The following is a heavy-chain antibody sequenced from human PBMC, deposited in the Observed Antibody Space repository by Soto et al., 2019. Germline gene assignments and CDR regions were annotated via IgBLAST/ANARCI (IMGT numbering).Heavy chain of an antibody. D-gene: IGHD6-19*01. Sequence: QVQLVQSGAEVKKPGASVKVSCKPSGYPFTSYHVNWVRQAPGQGLEWMGWMNPDSGSTDYALKFQGRLPMIRNTFMSTACVELRSLTSEGTAIYYCARGRFISKGYDSGWYIAHWGQGTQVIVSS. J-gene: IGHJ5*02. CDR1: GYPFTSYH. V-gene: IGHV1-8*01. CDR3: ARGRFISKGYDSGWYIAH. CDR2: MNPDSGST.